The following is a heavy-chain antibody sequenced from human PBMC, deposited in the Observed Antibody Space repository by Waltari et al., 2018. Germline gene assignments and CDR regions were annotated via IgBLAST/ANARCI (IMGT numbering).Heavy chain of an antibody. CDR3: ARLWGCSGGSCYSANWFDP. CDR2: IYYTGST. D-gene: IGHD2-15*01. V-gene: IGHV4-59*08. CDR1: GGSISSYY. J-gene: IGHJ5*02. Sequence: QVQLQESGPGLVKPSETLSLTCTVSGGSISSYYWSWIRQPPGKGLEWIGYIYYTGSTNYNPSLKSRVTVSLDTSKHHFSLKLNSVTAADTAVYYCARLWGCSGGSCYSANWFDPWGQGTLVTVSS.